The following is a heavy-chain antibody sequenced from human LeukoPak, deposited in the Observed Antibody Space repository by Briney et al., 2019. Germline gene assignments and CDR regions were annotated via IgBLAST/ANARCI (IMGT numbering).Heavy chain of an antibody. CDR2: IYYSGST. J-gene: IGHJ4*02. D-gene: IGHD3-10*01. Sequence: SETLSLTCTVSGGSISSCYWSWIRQPPGKGLEWIGYIYYSGSTNYNPSLKSRVTISVDTSKNQFSLKLSSVTAADTAVYYCARGVRGVIRYYFGYWGQGTLVTVSS. V-gene: IGHV4-59*08. CDR1: GGSISSCY. CDR3: ARGVRGVIRYYFGY.